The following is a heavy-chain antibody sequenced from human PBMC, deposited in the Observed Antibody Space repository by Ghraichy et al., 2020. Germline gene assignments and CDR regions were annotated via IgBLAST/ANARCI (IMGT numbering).Heavy chain of an antibody. CDR2: INHGGST. D-gene: IGHD6-19*01. Sequence: YAVYGGSFSGYYWSWIRQPPGKGLEWIGEINHGGSTNYNPSLKSRVTISVDTSKNQFSLKLSSVTAADTAVYYCARLKADIAVAGKGLDYWGQGTLVTVSS. V-gene: IGHV4-34*01. CDR1: GGSFSGYY. CDR3: ARLKADIAVAGKGLDY. J-gene: IGHJ4*02.